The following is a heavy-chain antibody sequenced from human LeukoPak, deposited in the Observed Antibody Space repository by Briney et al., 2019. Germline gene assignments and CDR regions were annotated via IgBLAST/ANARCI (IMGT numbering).Heavy chain of an antibody. J-gene: IGHJ6*03. CDR3: ARDREGITRYYYYYYMDV. Sequence: GGSLRLSCAASGFTFSSYSMNWVRQAPGKGLEWVSYISSSSSTIYYADSVKGRFTISRDNAKNSLYLQMNSLRAEDTAVYYCARDREGITRYYYYYYMDVWGKGTTVTVSS. V-gene: IGHV3-48*01. D-gene: IGHD3-10*01. CDR2: ISSSSSTI. CDR1: GFTFSSYS.